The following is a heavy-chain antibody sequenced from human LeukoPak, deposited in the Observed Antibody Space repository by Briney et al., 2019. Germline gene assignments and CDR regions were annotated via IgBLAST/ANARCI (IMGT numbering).Heavy chain of an antibody. D-gene: IGHD6-13*01. CDR2: ISSSSSLI. J-gene: IGHJ4*02. V-gene: IGHV3-21*01. CDR3: AKEGRSTTPGY. CDR1: GFTFSKSD. Sequence: GGSLRLSCAASGFTFSKSDMDWVRQAPGKGLEWVASISSSSSLIYYTDSVKGRFTISRDNAKNSLYLQMNSLRAEDTAVYFCAKEGRSTTPGYWGQGTLVTVSS.